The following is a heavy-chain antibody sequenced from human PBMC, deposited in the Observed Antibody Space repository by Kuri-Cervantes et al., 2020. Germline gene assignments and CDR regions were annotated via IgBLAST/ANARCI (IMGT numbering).Heavy chain of an antibody. CDR3: ARGVEMATITFDY. D-gene: IGHD5-24*01. Sequence: GSLRLSCTVSGGSISSYYWSWIRQPPGKGLEWIGYIYYSGSTNYNPSVQSRVTISVDTSKNQFSLKLTSVTAADTAVYYCARGVEMATITFDYWGQGTLVTVSS. J-gene: IGHJ4*02. CDR2: IYYSGST. V-gene: IGHV4-59*01. CDR1: GGSISSYY.